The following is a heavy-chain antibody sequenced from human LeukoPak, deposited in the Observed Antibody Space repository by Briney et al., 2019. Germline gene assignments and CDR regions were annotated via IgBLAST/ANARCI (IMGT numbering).Heavy chain of an antibody. Sequence: SETLSPTGSVSGGSMSGYYWSWIRHSPVKGLVWIGYIYSSGSTNYNPSLKSRVTMSVDLSENQFSLELNSVTAADTALYYCARHFTYYYDSSGYPRDIFDIWGQGTMVTVSS. CDR1: GGSMSGYY. V-gene: IGHV4-59*08. D-gene: IGHD3-22*01. J-gene: IGHJ3*02. CDR3: ARHFTYYYDSSGYPRDIFDI. CDR2: IYSSGST.